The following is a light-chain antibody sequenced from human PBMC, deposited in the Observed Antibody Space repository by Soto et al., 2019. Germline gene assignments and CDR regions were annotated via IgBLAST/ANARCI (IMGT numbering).Light chain of an antibody. J-gene: IGKJ4*01. CDR3: QQHKNFSLT. CDR1: QSISSY. V-gene: IGKV1-39*01. Sequence: IQKTHSPYSLSASVGDRLTLTCRASQSISSYLNWYQQKPGKAPKLLIYAASSLRSGVPSRFSGSGSGTEFALTISGLQPDDFASYYCQQHKNFSLTFGGGTKVDIK. CDR2: AAS.